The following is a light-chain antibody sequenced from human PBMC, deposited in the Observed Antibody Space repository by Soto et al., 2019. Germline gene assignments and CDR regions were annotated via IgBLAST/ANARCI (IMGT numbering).Light chain of an antibody. Sequence: QSALTQPASVSGSPGQSITISCSGTSSDVGAYDTVSWYQQHPGNAPKLMIYAVSHRPSGISGRFSGSKSGNTASLTISGLQAEDEADYYCSSYTDWGTVVFGGGAKLTVL. V-gene: IGLV2-14*03. CDR3: SSYTDWGTVV. CDR2: AVS. J-gene: IGLJ2*01. CDR1: SSDVGAYDT.